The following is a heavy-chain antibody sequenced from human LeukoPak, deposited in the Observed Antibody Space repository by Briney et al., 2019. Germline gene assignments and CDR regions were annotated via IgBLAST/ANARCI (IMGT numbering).Heavy chain of an antibody. CDR3: ARVMEGAIDY. CDR1: GGSFSGYY. CDR2: INHSGST. D-gene: IGHD1-26*01. Sequence: SETLSLTCAVYGGSFSGYYWSWIRQPLGKGLEWIGEINHSGSTNYNPSLKSRVTISVDTSKNQFSLKLSSVTAADTAVYYCARVMEGAIDYWGQGTLVTVSS. J-gene: IGHJ4*02. V-gene: IGHV4-34*01.